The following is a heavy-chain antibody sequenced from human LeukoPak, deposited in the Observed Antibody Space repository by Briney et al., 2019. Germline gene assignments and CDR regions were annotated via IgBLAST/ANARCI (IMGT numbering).Heavy chain of an antibody. Sequence: ASVTVSCKASGYTFNTYGISWVRQAPGQGLEWMGWISSPTGNTKYAQTLQDRVTMTTDTSTSTAYLYLRNLRSDDTAVYYCVRLPLGYCSSTSCLDWGQGTLVTVSS. V-gene: IGHV1-18*01. CDR1: GYTFNTYG. CDR2: ISSPTGNT. CDR3: VRLPLGYCSSTSCLD. D-gene: IGHD2-2*01. J-gene: IGHJ4*02.